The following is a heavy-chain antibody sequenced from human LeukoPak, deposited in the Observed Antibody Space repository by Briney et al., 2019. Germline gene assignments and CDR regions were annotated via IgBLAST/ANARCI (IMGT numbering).Heavy chain of an antibody. CDR2: IGYDGTNE. CDR3: ARDRDSYGYGIDY. CDR1: GFTFSSYG. Sequence: PGRSLRLSCAASGFTFSSYGMHWVRQAPGKGLEWVALIGYDGTNEYYADSVKGRFTISRDNAKNSLYLQMNSLRGEDTAIYYCARDRDSYGYGIDYWGQGTLVTVSP. J-gene: IGHJ4*02. V-gene: IGHV3-33*01. D-gene: IGHD5-18*01.